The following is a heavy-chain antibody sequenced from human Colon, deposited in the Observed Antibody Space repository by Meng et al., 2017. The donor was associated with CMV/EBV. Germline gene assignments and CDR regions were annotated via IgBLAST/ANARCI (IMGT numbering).Heavy chain of an antibody. Sequence: SETLSLTCTVSGGSINTYYWSWIRKPPGKGLEWIGYIYYTGSTKYNPSLKSRVTISMDTSKNQFSLKVSSVTAADTALYYCAREWQYLNWLDTWGQGTLVTVSS. CDR1: GGSINTYY. D-gene: IGHD2-2*01. CDR2: IYYTGST. J-gene: IGHJ5*02. CDR3: AREWQYLNWLDT. V-gene: IGHV4-59*01.